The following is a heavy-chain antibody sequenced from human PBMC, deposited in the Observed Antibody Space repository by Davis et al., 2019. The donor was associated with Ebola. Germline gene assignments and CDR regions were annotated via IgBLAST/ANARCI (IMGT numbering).Heavy chain of an antibody. J-gene: IGHJ6*02. V-gene: IGHV4-59*01. CDR1: AGSISSYY. CDR3: ARSMRGIAADSYFYGMDV. D-gene: IGHD6-13*01. Sequence: PSETLSLTCSVSAGSISSYYWSWIRQPPGKGLGWIGYLYYSGVPNYSPSLNSRLTISVDMPKNQLSLKLSSVTAADTAVYYCARSMRGIAADSYFYGMDVWGQGTTVTVSS. CDR2: LYYSGVP.